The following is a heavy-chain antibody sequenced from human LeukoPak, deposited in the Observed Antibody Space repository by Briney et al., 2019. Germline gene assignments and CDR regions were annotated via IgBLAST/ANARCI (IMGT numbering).Heavy chain of an antibody. CDR2: INPNSGGT. J-gene: IGHJ5*02. D-gene: IGHD6-13*01. CDR1: GYTFTSYG. V-gene: IGHV1-2*02. Sequence: VASVKVSCKASGYTFTSYGISWVRQAPGQGLEWMGWINPNSGGTNYAQKFQGRVTMTRDTSISTAYMELSRLRSDDTAVYYCARERIAAAGPNWFDPWGQGTLVTVSS. CDR3: ARERIAAAGPNWFDP.